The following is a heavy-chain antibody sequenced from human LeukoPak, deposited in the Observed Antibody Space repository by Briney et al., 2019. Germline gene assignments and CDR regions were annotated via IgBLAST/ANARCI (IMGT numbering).Heavy chain of an antibody. CDR2: IYYSGST. CDR1: GGSISSSSYY. D-gene: IGHD3-10*01. Sequence: PSETLSLTCTVSGGSISSSSYYWGWIGQPPGKGLEWIGSIYYSGSTYYNPSPKSRVTISVDTSKNQFSLKLSSVTAADTAVYYCARPLEGSGSYYEPSFPPHAFDIWGQGTMVTVSS. V-gene: IGHV4-39*01. CDR3: ARPLEGSGSYYEPSFPPHAFDI. J-gene: IGHJ3*02.